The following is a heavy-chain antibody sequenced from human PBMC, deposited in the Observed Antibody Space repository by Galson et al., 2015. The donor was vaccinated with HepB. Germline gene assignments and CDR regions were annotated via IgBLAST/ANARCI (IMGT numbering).Heavy chain of an antibody. V-gene: IGHV1-69*08. CDR3: ARALTGDYGDYAFDY. Sequence: SVKVSCKASGGTFSSYTISWVRQAPGQGLEWMGRIIPILGTANYAQKFQGRVTITADKSTSTAYMELSSLRSEDTAVYYCARALTGDYGDYAFDYWGQGTLVTVSS. D-gene: IGHD4-17*01. J-gene: IGHJ4*02. CDR1: GGTFSSYT. CDR2: IIPILGTA.